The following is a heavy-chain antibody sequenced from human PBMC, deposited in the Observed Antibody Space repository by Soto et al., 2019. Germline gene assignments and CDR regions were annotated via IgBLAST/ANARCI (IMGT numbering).Heavy chain of an antibody. D-gene: IGHD2-21*02. J-gene: IGHJ6*02. CDR2: ISYDGSNK. V-gene: IGHV3-30*18. Sequence: QVQLVESGGGVVQPGRSLRLSCAASGFTFSSYGMHWVRQAPGKGLEWVAVISYDGSNKYYAASVKGRFTISRDNSKNTLYLQMNSLRAEDTAVYYCANTHDGDCYSCYYYGMDVWGQGTTVTVSS. CDR3: ANTHDGDCYSCYYYGMDV. CDR1: GFTFSSYG.